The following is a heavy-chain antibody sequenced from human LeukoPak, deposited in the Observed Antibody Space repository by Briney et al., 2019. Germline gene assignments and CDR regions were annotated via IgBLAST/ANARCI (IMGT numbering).Heavy chain of an antibody. V-gene: IGHV3-30-3*01. J-gene: IGHJ6*02. D-gene: IGHD1-7*01. CDR3: ARDSITGTSYYYYGMDV. CDR1: GFTFSSYA. CDR2: ISYDGSNK. Sequence: GRSLRLSCAASGFTFSSYAMHWVRQAPGKGLEWVTVISYDGSNKYYADSVKGRFTISRDNPKNTLYLQMNSLRPEDTAVYYCARDSITGTSYYYYGMDVWGQGTTVTVSS.